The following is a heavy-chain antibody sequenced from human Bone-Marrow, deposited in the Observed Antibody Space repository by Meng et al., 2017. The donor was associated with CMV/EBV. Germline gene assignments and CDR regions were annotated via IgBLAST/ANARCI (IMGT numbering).Heavy chain of an antibody. CDR1: FSGYY. J-gene: IGHJ4*02. D-gene: IGHD3-22*01. CDR2: INNSGST. Sequence: FSGYYWSWIRQPQGKGLGWIGEINNSGSTDYTPYVKSRDTISVDTSKNQFSLKLSSVNAADTAVYYCESSYSYYYDSSGYYSGSDYWGQGTLVTVSS. V-gene: IGHV4-34*01. CDR3: ESSYSYYYDSSGYYSGSDY.